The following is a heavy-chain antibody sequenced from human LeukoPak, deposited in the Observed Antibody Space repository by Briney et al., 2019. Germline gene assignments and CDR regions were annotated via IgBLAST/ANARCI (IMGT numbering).Heavy chain of an antibody. V-gene: IGHV4-4*07. Sequence: NASETLSITCTVSGGSISSYYWSWIRQPAGKGLEWIGSIYTSGSTNYNPPLKSRLTMSVDTSKNQFSLKLSSVTAAETAVYYCAGGVVRGVISPYYYMDVWGKGTTVTVSS. CDR3: AGGVVRGVISPYYYMDV. J-gene: IGHJ6*03. D-gene: IGHD3-10*01. CDR1: GGSISSYY. CDR2: IYTSGST.